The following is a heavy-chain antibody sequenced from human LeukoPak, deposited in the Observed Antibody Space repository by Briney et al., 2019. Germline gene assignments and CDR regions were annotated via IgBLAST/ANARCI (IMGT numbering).Heavy chain of an antibody. Sequence: GEPLQISCKGSGSPFTTYWIGWVRQIPGKGLEWMGIIYTGDSDTRYSPSFQGQVTISVAKSISTASLQWSSLEASDTAMYFCARQPGIGPVVDYWGQGTLVTVSS. V-gene: IGHV5-51*01. CDR3: ARQPGIGPVVDY. CDR1: GSPFTTYW. D-gene: IGHD6-13*01. J-gene: IGHJ4*02. CDR2: IYTGDSDT.